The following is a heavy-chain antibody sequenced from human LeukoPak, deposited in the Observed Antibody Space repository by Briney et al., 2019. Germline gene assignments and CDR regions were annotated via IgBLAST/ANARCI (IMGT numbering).Heavy chain of an antibody. Sequence: PGGSLRLSCAASGFTFNNYNMSWVRQAPGKGLEWVSAISGSGGSTYYADSVKGRFTISRDNSKNTLYLQMNSLRAEDTAVYYCAKGRERGYNPRVPEVYMDVWGKGTTVTISS. D-gene: IGHD5-18*01. CDR1: GFTFNNYN. CDR3: AKGRERGYNPRVPEVYMDV. J-gene: IGHJ6*03. V-gene: IGHV3-23*01. CDR2: ISGSGGST.